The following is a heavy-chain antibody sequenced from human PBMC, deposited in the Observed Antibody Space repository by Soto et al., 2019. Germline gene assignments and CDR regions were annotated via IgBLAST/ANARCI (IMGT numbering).Heavy chain of an antibody. D-gene: IGHD3-3*01. CDR1: GFTFSSYA. J-gene: IGHJ4*02. Sequence: GGSLRLSCAASGFTFSSYAMHWVRQAPGKGLEWVAVISYDGSNKYYADSVKGRFTISRDNSKNTLYLQMNSLRAEDTAVYYCARGRTIFGVVIMDDLDYWGQGTLVTVSS. V-gene: IGHV3-30-3*01. CDR2: ISYDGSNK. CDR3: ARGRTIFGVVIMDDLDY.